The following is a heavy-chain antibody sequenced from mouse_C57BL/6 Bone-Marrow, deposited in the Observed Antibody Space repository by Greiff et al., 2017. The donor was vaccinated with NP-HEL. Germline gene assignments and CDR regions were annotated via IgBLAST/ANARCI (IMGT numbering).Heavy chain of an antibody. D-gene: IGHD1-1*01. CDR2: IYPRSGNT. J-gene: IGHJ3*01. CDR1: GYTFTSYG. Sequence: QVQLKQSGAELARPGASVKLSCKASGYTFTSYGISWVKQRTGQGLEWIGEIYPRSGNTYYNEKFQGKATLTAAQYSSTAYMALRSLTAEDSAVYFCARSSSPAWFAYWGQGTLVTVSA. CDR3: ARSSSPAWFAY. V-gene: IGHV1-81*01.